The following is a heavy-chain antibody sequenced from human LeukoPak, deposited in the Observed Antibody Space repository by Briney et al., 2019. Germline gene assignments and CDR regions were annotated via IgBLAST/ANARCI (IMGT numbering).Heavy chain of an antibody. CDR2: IRDSGEA. J-gene: IGHJ5*02. CDR1: GFRVSDYY. V-gene: IGHV3-66*03. Sequence: GGSLRLSCAVSGFRVSDYYMSWVRQAPGKGLEWVGLIRDSGEAFYADFVRGRFAISRDESENTLYLQMNSLRVEDTAVYFCARDRTALQDWVEFDPWGQGTPVIVSS. CDR3: ARDRTALQDWVEFDP. D-gene: IGHD3/OR15-3a*01.